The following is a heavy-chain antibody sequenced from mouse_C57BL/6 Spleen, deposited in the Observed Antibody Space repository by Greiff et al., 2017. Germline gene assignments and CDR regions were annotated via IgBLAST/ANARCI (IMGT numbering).Heavy chain of an antibody. Sequence: QVQLQQPGAELVKPGASVKMSCKASGYTFTSYWITWVKQRPGQGLEWIGDIYPGSGSTNYNEKFKSKVTLTVDTSSSTAYMQLSSLTSEDSAVYYGASLGDYYGSSYWYFDVWGTGTTVTVSS. D-gene: IGHD1-1*01. V-gene: IGHV1-55*01. CDR2: IYPGSGST. J-gene: IGHJ1*03. CDR3: ASLGDYYGSSYWYFDV. CDR1: GYTFTSYW.